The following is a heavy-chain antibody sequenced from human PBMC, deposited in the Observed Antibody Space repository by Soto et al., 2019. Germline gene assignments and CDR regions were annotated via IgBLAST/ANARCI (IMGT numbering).Heavy chain of an antibody. CDR1: GGSFSGYY. CDR2: INHSGST. V-gene: IGHV4-34*01. CDR3: ARRGWRPNLFDY. Sequence: SETLSLTCAVYGGSFSGYYWSWIRQPPGKGLEWIGEINHSGSTNYNPSLKNRVTISVDTSRNQFSLKLSSVTAADTAVYYCARRGWRPNLFDYWGQGTLVTVSS. J-gene: IGHJ4*02. D-gene: IGHD3-22*01.